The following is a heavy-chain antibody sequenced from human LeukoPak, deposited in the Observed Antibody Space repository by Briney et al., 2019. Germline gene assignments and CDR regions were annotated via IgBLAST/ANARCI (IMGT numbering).Heavy chain of an antibody. CDR2: INHSGST. D-gene: IGHD6-13*01. CDR3: ATEIAATANGMDV. CDR1: Y. Sequence: YWIGWVRQMPGKGLEWIGEINHSGSTNYNPSLKSRVTISVDTSKNQFSLKLSSVTAADTAVYYCATEIAATANGMDVWGQGTTVTVSS. V-gene: IGHV4-34*01. J-gene: IGHJ6*02.